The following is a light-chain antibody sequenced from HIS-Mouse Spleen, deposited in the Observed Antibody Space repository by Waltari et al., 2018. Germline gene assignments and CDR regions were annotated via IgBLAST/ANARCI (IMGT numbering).Light chain of an antibody. CDR3: QAWDSSTL. CDR2: QDS. Sequence: SYELTQPPSVSVSPGQTASITCPGDKLGDKYACWYQQKPGSSPVLVIYQDSKRPSGIPERFSGSNSGNTATLTISGTQAMDEADYYCQAWDSSTLFGGGTKLTVL. CDR1: KLGDKY. J-gene: IGLJ2*01. V-gene: IGLV3-1*01.